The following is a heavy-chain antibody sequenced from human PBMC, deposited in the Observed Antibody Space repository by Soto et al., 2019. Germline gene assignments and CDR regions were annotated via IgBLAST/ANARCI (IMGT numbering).Heavy chain of an antibody. CDR1: GGTFSSYG. CDR2: IIPIFGTA. J-gene: IGHJ6*01. CDR3: SRAVEQSYYYYGREV. V-gene: IGHV1-69*12. Sequence: QVQLVQSGAEVKKPGSSVKVSCKASGGTFSSYGISWVRQAPGQGLEWMGGIIPIFGTANYAQKFQGRVTITADDATSTAYMELSRLRSEDTAVYYCSRAVEQSYYYYGREVWGQGTTVTVSS.